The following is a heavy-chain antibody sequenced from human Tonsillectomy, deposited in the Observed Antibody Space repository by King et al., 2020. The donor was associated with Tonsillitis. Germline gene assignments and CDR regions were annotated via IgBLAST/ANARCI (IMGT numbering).Heavy chain of an antibody. J-gene: IGHJ6*02. CDR1: GFTFSSSA. CDR2: ISGSGGVT. Sequence: VQLVESGGGLVHPGGSLSVSCAASGFTFSSSAMSWVRQAPGKGLEWVSGISGSGGVTDYADSVKHRFTISRDNSKNTLYLQMNSLRAEDTAVYHCASYRRGIIISYGVDVGGQGTTVTAPS. D-gene: IGHD3-10*01. CDR3: ASYRRGIIISYGVDV. V-gene: IGHV3-23*04.